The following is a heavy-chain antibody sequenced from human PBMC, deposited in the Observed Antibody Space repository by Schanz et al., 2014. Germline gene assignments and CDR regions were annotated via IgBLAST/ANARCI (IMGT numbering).Heavy chain of an antibody. D-gene: IGHD3-10*01. CDR3: VRDAGWAFGDYHGMDV. Sequence: QVQLVQSGAEVKKPGASATVSCKASGYTFNNHGISWVRQAPGQGLEWMGWISVYHGHTNYAEKVHGRVTMTTDTSTSTAYMELRSLISDDTAVHYCVRDAGWAFGDYHGMDVWGQGTSVTVSS. CDR1: GYTFNNHG. J-gene: IGHJ6*02. CDR2: ISVYHGHT. V-gene: IGHV1-18*01.